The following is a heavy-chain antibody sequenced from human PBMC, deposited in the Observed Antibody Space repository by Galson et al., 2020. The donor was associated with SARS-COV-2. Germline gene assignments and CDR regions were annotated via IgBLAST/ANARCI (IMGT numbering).Heavy chain of an antibody. Sequence: SQASETLSLTCAVYGGSFSDYYWSWIRQSPGRGLEWIGEITHSGSTSYNPSLKSRVTISVDTSKNQFSLKMRSVTAADTAVYYCARGTRDITMIVVVMTSVSGYFDHWGQGALVTVSS. J-gene: IGHJ4*03. D-gene: IGHD3-22*01. CDR3: ARGTRDITMIVVVMTSVSGYFDH. V-gene: IGHV4-34*01. CDR2: ITHSGST. CDR1: GGSFSDYY.